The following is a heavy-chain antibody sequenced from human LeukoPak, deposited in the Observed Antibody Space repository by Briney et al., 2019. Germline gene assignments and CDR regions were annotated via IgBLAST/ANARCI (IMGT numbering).Heavy chain of an antibody. V-gene: IGHV3-23*01. Sequence: GGSLRLTCAAAGFTFSSYAMIWVRQAPGRGLEWVSAIGGSGSRAGNTYYADSVKGRFTISRDNSKDTLYLQMNSLRAEDTAIYYCAKVIITGSFPDYFDNWGQGTLVTVSS. CDR3: AKVIITGSFPDYFDN. J-gene: IGHJ4*02. CDR2: IGGSGSRAGNT. D-gene: IGHD1-14*01. CDR1: GFTFSSYA.